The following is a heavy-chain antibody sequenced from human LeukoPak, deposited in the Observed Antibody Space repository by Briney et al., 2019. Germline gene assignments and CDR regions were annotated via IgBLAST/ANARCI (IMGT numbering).Heavy chain of an antibody. D-gene: IGHD5/OR15-5a*01. CDR1: GFTFSSYG. V-gene: IGHV3-30*18. Sequence: PGRSLRLSCAASGFTFSSYGVHWVRQAPGKGLEWVAVTTYDGSNEYYADSVKGRFTISRDNSKNTLYLQMNSLRVEDTAVYYCAKDRLRRNFGMDVWGQGTTVTVSS. J-gene: IGHJ6*02. CDR3: AKDRLRRNFGMDV. CDR2: TTYDGSNE.